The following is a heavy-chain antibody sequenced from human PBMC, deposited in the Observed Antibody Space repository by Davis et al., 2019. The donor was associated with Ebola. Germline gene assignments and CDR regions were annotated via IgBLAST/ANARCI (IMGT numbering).Heavy chain of an antibody. CDR2: ISVRSIP. D-gene: IGHD4-17*01. Sequence: PGGSLRLSCAASGFIFSSYAMSWVRQAPGKGLEWVSSISVRSIPYHADSVKGRFTISRDNSKNTLYLQMNSLRAEDTAVYYCAKVHPPTTVTTGWFDPWGQGTLVTVSS. CDR3: AKVHPPTTVTTGWFDP. J-gene: IGHJ5*02. CDR1: GFIFSSYA. V-gene: IGHV3-23*01.